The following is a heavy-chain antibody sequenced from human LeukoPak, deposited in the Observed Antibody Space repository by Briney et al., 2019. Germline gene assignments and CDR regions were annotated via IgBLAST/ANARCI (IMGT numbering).Heavy chain of an antibody. J-gene: IGHJ4*02. V-gene: IGHV3-30*03. CDR2: ISNDGSDK. CDR3: ATDGFCSSTSCYPNHFDS. D-gene: IGHD2-2*01. CDR1: GLTFSSYE. Sequence: PGGSLRLSCAASGLTFSSYEMKWVRQAPGKGLEWVALISNDGSDKYYADSVRGRFTISRDNSKNTLDLQMNSLRAEDTAVYYCATDGFCSSTSCYPNHFDSWGQGTLVTVSS.